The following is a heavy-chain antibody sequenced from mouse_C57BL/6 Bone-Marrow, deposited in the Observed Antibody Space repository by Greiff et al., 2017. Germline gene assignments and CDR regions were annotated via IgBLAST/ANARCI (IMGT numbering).Heavy chain of an antibody. D-gene: IGHD4-1*01. CDR1: GFTFSDYY. Sequence: EVQGVESGGGLVQPGGSLKLSCAASGFTFSDYYMYWVRQTPEKRLEWVAYISNGGGSTYYPDTVKGRFTISRDNAKNTLYLQMSRLKSEDTAMYYCAMSGTLYAMDYWGQGTSVTVSS. V-gene: IGHV5-12*01. CDR3: AMSGTLYAMDY. J-gene: IGHJ4*01. CDR2: ISNGGGST.